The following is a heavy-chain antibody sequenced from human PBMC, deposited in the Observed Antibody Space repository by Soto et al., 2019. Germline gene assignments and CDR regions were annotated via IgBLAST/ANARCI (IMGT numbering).Heavy chain of an antibody. D-gene: IGHD5-12*01. CDR3: TTGGVGYDFSLDI. Sequence: GGSLRLSCAASGFTFSNAWMSWVRQAPGKGLEWVGRIKIKTDGGTTDYAAPVRGRFTSTRDDSKNTLYLQMNTLKTYDTAVYYCTTGGVGYDFSLDIWGQGTMVTVSS. CDR2: IKIKTDGGTT. J-gene: IGHJ3*02. CDR1: GFTFSNAW. V-gene: IGHV3-15*01.